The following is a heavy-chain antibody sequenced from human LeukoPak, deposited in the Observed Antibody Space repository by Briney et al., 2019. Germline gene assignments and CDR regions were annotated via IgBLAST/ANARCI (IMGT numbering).Heavy chain of an antibody. CDR3: ASCVYNWNGDGGHWFDP. Sequence: ASVTDSFMASGYTFTGYHMHWVRQAPGQGLAWMGWINPNSCGTNYAHKFQGRVTMTRHTYISQAYMEVIRLTADDTAVYHGASCVYNWNGDGGHWFDPWGQGTLVTVSS. CDR2: INPNSCGT. J-gene: IGHJ5*02. V-gene: IGHV1-2*02. CDR1: GYTFTGYH. D-gene: IGHD1-1*01.